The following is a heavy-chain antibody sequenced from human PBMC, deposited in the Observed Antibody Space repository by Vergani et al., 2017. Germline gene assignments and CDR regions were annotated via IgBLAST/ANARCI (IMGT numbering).Heavy chain of an antibody. CDR1: GFSFSSYA. J-gene: IGHJ4*02. CDR3: AKDAAGYSSGWYDIYYFQY. D-gene: IGHD6-19*01. Sequence: EVQLLESGGGLVQPGGSLRLSCAASGFSFSSYAMSWVRQALGKGLEWVSSISGSGGSTYYADSVRGRFTLSRDISKNTLYLQMNSLRAEDTAVYYCAKDAAGYSSGWYDIYYFQYWGQGTLVTVSS. V-gene: IGHV3-23*01. CDR2: ISGSGGST.